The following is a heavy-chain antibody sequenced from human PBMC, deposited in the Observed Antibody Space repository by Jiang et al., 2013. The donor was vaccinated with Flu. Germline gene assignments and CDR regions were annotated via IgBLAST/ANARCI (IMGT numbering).Heavy chain of an antibody. CDR2: TYYRSKWYN. V-gene: IGHV6-1*01. D-gene: IGHD2-15*01. CDR1: GDSVSSNSAA. J-gene: IGHJ6*02. CDR3: ARTAYYCSGGSCYSYYGMDV. Sequence: QTLSLTCAISGDSVSSNSAAWNWIRQSPSRGLEWLGRTYYRSKWYNDYAVSVKSRITINPDTSKNQFSLQLNSVTPEDTAVYYCARTAYYCSGGSCYSYYGMDVWGQGTTVTVSS.